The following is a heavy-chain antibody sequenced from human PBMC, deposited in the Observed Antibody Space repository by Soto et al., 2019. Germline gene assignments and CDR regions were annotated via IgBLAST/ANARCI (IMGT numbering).Heavy chain of an antibody. D-gene: IGHD5-12*01. J-gene: IGHJ4*01. Sequence: QVQLVESGGGVVQPGRSLRLSCAASGFTFSAYAMHWVRQAPGKGLEWVAVISSDGSDEYYADSVKGRFTISRDNSKNTLFLQMNSLRAEDTAVYYCASSDLQYDYYPFDYWGHGTLVTVSS. CDR1: GFTFSAYA. V-gene: IGHV3-30*01. CDR3: ASSDLQYDYYPFDY. CDR2: ISSDGSDE.